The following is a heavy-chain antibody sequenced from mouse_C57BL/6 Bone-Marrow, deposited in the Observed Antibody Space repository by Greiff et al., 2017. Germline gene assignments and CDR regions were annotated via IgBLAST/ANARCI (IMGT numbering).Heavy chain of an antibody. Sequence: VQLQQPGAELVRPGSSVKLSCKASGYTFTSYWMDWVKQRPGQGLEWIGNIYPSDSETHYNQKFKDKATLTVDKSSSTAYMQLSSLTSEVSAVYYCAREGITTVVEGFAYWGQGTLVTVSA. CDR3: AREGITTVVEGFAY. V-gene: IGHV1-61*01. CDR2: IYPSDSET. J-gene: IGHJ3*01. CDR1: GYTFTSYW. D-gene: IGHD1-1*01.